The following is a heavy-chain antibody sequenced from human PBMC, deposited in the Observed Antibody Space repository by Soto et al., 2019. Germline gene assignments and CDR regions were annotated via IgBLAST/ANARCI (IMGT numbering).Heavy chain of an antibody. J-gene: IGHJ3*02. V-gene: IGHV3-33*01. Sequence: PGRSLRLSCAASGFTFSSYGMHWVRQAPGKGLEWVAVIWYDGSNKYYADSVKGRFTISRDNSKNTLYLQMNSLRAEDTAVYYCAREVGYYFSSGYYGTDAFDICGQGTMVTVSS. CDR1: GFTFSSYG. CDR3: AREVGYYFSSGYYGTDAFDI. D-gene: IGHD3-22*01. CDR2: IWYDGSNK.